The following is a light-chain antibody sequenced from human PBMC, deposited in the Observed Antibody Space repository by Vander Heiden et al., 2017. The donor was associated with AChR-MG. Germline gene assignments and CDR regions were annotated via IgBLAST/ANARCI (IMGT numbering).Light chain of an antibody. CDR1: NIGSKS. CDR2: YDG. J-gene: IGLJ2*01. V-gene: IGLV3-21*04. Sequence: SYVLTQPPSVAVAPGKTAIISCGGTNIGSKSVHRDQQTPGQAPILVIYYDGDRPSGIPERFSGANSGNTATLTISRVEAGDEADYYCQVWDGSSDQVIFGGGTKLTVL. CDR3: QVWDGSSDQVI.